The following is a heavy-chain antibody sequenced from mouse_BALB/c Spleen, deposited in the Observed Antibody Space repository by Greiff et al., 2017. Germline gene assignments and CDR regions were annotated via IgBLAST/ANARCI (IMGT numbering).Heavy chain of an antibody. D-gene: IGHD2-1*01. J-gene: IGHJ4*01. CDR1: GYTFTDYN. CDR3: ARSSLYYFYYAMDY. V-gene: IGHV1S29*02. Sequence: EVKLQESGPELVKPGASVKISCKASGYTFTDYNMHWVKQSHGKSLEWIGYIYPYNGGTGYNQKFKSKATLTVDNSSSTAYMELRSLTSEDSAVYYCARSSLYYFYYAMDYWGQGTSVTVSS. CDR2: IYPYNGGT.